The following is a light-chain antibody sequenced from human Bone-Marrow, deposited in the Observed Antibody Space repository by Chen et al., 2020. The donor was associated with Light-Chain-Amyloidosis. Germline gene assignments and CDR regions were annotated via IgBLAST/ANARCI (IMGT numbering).Light chain of an antibody. Sequence: ALTQPPYASGSPGHSVTISCTGFRFDSVSWYQQHPGKAPNLLIYEFTKRPSGVPARFSGTRSGTTAPLTVSGLQAEDAADYHCGSYAGTNNWIFGGGTKLTVL. CDR2: EFT. J-gene: IGLJ2*01. V-gene: IGLV2-8*01. CDR1: RFDS. CDR3: GSYAGTNNWI.